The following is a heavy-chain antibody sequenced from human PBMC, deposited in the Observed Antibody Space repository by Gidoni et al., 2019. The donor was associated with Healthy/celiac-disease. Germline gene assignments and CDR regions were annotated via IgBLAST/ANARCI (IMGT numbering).Heavy chain of an antibody. CDR3: AREDSSSFHPGFDY. V-gene: IGHV3-30-3*01. D-gene: IGHD6-6*01. CDR1: GVTLSSYA. J-gene: IGHJ4*02. CDR2: ISYDGSNN. Sequence: QVQRVESGGGVVQPGRSLRLSGAAAGVTLSSYAMHWVRQAPGKGLEWVAVISYDGSNNSYADSVKGRFTISRDNSKNTLYLQMNSLRAEDTAVYYCAREDSSSFHPGFDYWGQGTLVTVSS.